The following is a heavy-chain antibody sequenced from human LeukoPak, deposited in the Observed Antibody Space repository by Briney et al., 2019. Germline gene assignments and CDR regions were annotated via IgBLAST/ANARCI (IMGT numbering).Heavy chain of an antibody. CDR1: GFTFSSYA. D-gene: IGHD3-22*01. CDR2: ISGSGGST. J-gene: IGHJ4*02. CDR3: AKHPYDSSGYYIGYFDY. V-gene: IGHV3-23*01. Sequence: PGGSLRLSCAASGFTFSSYAMSWVRQAPGKGLEWVSAISGSGGSTYYADSVKGRFTISRDNSKNTLYLQMNSLRAEDTAVYYCAKHPYDSSGYYIGYFDYWGQGTLVTVSS.